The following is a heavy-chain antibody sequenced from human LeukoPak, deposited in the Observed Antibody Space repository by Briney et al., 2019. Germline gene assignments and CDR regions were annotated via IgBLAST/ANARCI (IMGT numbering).Heavy chain of an antibody. CDR3: ARRTGDCSSTSCYRYFDY. J-gene: IGHJ4*02. Sequence: GESLKISCKGSGYSFTSYWIGWVRQMPGKGLEWMGIIYPGDSDTGYSPSFQGQVTISADKSISTAYLQWSSLKASDTAMYYCARRTGDCSSTSCYRYFDYWGQGTLVTVSS. D-gene: IGHD2-2*01. CDR1: GYSFTSYW. CDR2: IYPGDSDT. V-gene: IGHV5-51*01.